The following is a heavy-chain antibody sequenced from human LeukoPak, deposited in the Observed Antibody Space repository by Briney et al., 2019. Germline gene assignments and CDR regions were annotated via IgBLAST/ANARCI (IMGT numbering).Heavy chain of an antibody. CDR2: ISAYNGNT. CDR3: ARVVGGLRYFDWLPRPPSHYFDY. V-gene: IGHV1-18*01. Sequence: ASVKVSCKASGYTFTSYGISWVRQAPGQGLEWMGWISAYNGNTNYARKLQGRVTMTTDTSTSTAYMELRSLRSDDTAVYYCARVVGGLRYFDWLPRPPSHYFDYWGQGTLVTVSS. D-gene: IGHD3-9*01. J-gene: IGHJ4*02. CDR1: GYTFTSYG.